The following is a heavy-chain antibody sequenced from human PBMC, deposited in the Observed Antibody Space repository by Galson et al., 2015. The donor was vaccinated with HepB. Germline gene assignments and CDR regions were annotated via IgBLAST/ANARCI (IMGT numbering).Heavy chain of an antibody. J-gene: IGHJ4*02. CDR1: GFIVDGSG. V-gene: IGHV3-23*01. CDR3: TRDSGWESAY. CDR2: ISASGGKK. Sequence: SLRLSCAASGFIVDGSGMSWVRQAPGKGLEWVSGISASGGKKYYADFVKGTVTLSRDKVPNTVYLQMNSLRVDDSALYYCTRDSGWESAYWGQGTLVTVSS. D-gene: IGHD3-10*01.